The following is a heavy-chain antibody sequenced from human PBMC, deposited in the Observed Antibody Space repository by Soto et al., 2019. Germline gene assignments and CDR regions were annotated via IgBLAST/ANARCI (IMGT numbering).Heavy chain of an antibody. J-gene: IGHJ5*02. CDR3: AVDLTSGYTDP. CDR2: IGHDGGRK. CDR1: GFSYGGYG. V-gene: IGHV3-30*02. D-gene: IGHD3-22*01. Sequence: QVHLVESGGGVVQPGGSLRLSCVASGFSYGGYGMHWVRQAPGKGLEWVAVIGHDGGRKYYADSVKGRFTVSRDNAKNTLYMQSNSLSAEDTAVYYCAVDLTSGYTDPWGQGTLVIVSS.